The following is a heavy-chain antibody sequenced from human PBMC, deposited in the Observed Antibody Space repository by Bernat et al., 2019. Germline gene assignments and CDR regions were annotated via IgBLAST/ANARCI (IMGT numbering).Heavy chain of an antibody. Sequence: QVQLQQWGAGLLKPSETLSLTCAVYGGSFSGYYWSWIRQPPGKGLEWIGEINHSGSTNYNPSLKSRVTISVDTSKNQFSLKLSSVTAADTAVYYCASENSWLRYLYYMDVWGKGTTVTVSS. CDR3: ASENSWLRYLYYMDV. V-gene: IGHV4-34*01. CDR2: INHSGST. CDR1: GGSFSGYY. D-gene: IGHD3-9*01. J-gene: IGHJ6*03.